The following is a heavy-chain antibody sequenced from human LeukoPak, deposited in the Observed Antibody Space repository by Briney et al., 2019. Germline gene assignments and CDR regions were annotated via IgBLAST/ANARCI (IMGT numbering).Heavy chain of an antibody. Sequence: GGSLRLSCAASGFSFNYAWMSWVRQAPGKGLEWVGRIRSKTDGGTTDYAAPVKGRFTISRDDSKNTLYLQMNSLKTEDTAVYYCTTDYYDISAYPLNFDYWGQGTLVTVSS. CDR3: TTDYYDISAYPLNFDY. CDR2: IRSKTDGGTT. CDR1: GFSFNYAW. J-gene: IGHJ4*02. D-gene: IGHD3-22*01. V-gene: IGHV3-15*01.